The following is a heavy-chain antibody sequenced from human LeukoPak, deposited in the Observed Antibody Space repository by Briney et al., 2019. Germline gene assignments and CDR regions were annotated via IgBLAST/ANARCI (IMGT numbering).Heavy chain of an antibody. V-gene: IGHV1-8*01. CDR3: ATRSDSRDDAFDI. CDR2: MNPNSGNT. D-gene: IGHD3-22*01. J-gene: IGHJ3*02. Sequence: AAVKVSCKASGYTFTSYDINWVRQATGQGLEWMGWMNPNSGNTGYAQKFQGRVTMTRNTSISTAYMELSSLRSEDTAVYYCATRSDSRDDAFDIWGQGTMVTVSS. CDR1: GYTFTSYD.